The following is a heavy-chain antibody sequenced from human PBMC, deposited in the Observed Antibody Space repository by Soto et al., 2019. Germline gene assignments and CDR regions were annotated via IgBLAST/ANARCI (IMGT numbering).Heavy chain of an antibody. Sequence: QVQLVQSGAEVKKPGASVKVSCKTSGYTFTNFGLSWVRQAPGQGLEWMGWISAYNGNTNYAQNFQGRVTMTTDTSTSPAYMALRSLRSEDTAVYYCPRGGTPIDYWGQGTLVTVSS. J-gene: IGHJ4*02. D-gene: IGHD3-16*01. V-gene: IGHV1-18*01. CDR1: GYTFTNFG. CDR2: ISAYNGNT. CDR3: PRGGTPIDY.